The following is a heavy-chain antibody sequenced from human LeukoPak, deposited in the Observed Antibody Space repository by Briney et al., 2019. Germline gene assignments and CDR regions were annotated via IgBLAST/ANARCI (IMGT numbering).Heavy chain of an antibody. CDR2: ISWNSGSI. D-gene: IGHD3-10*01. J-gene: IGHJ6*03. Sequence: PGGSLRLSCAAPGFTFDNYAMHWVRQAPGKGLEWVSGISWNSGSIGYADSVKGRFTISRDNAKNSLYLQMNSLRAEDTALYYCAKGGFGEKDYYYMDVWGKGTTVTVSS. CDR3: AKGGFGEKDYYYMDV. V-gene: IGHV3-9*01. CDR1: GFTFDNYA.